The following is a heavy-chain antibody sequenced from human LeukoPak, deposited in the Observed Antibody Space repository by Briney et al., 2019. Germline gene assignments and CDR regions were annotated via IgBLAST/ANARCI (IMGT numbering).Heavy chain of an antibody. CDR2: INHSGST. V-gene: IGHV4-34*01. Sequence: PSETLSLTCAVYGGSFSGYYWSWIRQPPGKGLEWIGEINHSGSTNYNPSLKSRVTMSVDTSTNQFFLKMTSVTAADTGVYSCARDSGTTGEVKFDPWGRGTLVTVSS. J-gene: IGHJ5*02. D-gene: IGHD3-10*01. CDR1: GGSFSGYY. CDR3: ARDSGTTGEVKFDP.